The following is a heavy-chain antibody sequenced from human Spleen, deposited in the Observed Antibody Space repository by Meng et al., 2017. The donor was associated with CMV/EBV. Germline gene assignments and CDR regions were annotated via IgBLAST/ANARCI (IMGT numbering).Heavy chain of an antibody. CDR2: IYGGGST. J-gene: IGHJ5*02. Sequence: GGSLRLSCAASGFTFSSYAMSWVRQAPGKGLEWVSVIYGGGSTNYADSVKGRFTISRDNSKNTLYLQMNSLRAEDTAVYYCARSRGGFDPWGQGALVTVSS. D-gene: IGHD3-10*01. CDR3: ARSRGGFDP. V-gene: IGHV3-53*01. CDR1: GFTFSSYA.